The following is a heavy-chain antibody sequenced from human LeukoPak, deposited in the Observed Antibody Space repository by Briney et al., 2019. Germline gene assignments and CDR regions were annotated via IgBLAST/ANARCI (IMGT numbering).Heavy chain of an antibody. CDR2: ISYRGST. V-gene: IGHV4-59*08. J-gene: IGHJ4*02. CDR1: GDSFSSHY. Sequence: PSETLSLTCTVSGDSFSSHYWTWIRQPPGKGLEWIGYISYRGSTNYNPSLKSRVTISVDTSKNQFSLKLSSVTAADTAVYYCARHSGSYYKRPFDFWGQGTLVTVSS. CDR3: ARHSGSYYKRPFDF. D-gene: IGHD3-10*01.